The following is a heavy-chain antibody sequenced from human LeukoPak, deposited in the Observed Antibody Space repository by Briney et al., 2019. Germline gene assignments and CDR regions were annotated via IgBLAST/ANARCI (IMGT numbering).Heavy chain of an antibody. V-gene: IGHV3-23*01. CDR2: ISDSGGRT. J-gene: IGHJ4*02. CDR3: ARDLFDSSGYSANDY. D-gene: IGHD3-22*01. CDR1: GITLSNYG. Sequence: GGSLRLSCAVSGITLSNYGMSWVRQAPGKGLEWVAGISDSGGRTNYADSVKGRFTISGDNPKNTLYLQMNSLRAEDTAVYFCARDLFDSSGYSANDYWGQGTLVTVSS.